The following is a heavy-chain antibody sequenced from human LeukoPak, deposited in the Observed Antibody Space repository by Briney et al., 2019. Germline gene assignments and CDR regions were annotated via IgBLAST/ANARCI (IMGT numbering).Heavy chain of an antibody. D-gene: IGHD3-3*01. CDR2: IRYDGSNK. Sequence: PGGSLRLPCAASGFTFSSYGMHWVRQAPGKGLEWVAFIRYDGSNKYYADSVKGRFTISRDNSKNTLYLQMNSLRAEDTAVYYCAKDGVFGGNNYYYYYMDVWGKGTTVTVSS. CDR3: AKDGVFGGNNYYYYYMDV. V-gene: IGHV3-30*02. J-gene: IGHJ6*03. CDR1: GFTFSSYG.